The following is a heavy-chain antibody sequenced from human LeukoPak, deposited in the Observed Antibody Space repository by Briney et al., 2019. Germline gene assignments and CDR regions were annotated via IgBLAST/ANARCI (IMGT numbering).Heavy chain of an antibody. CDR1: RFTFTSYA. Sequence: GSLRLSCAASRFTFTSYAMSWVRQAPGKGLAWVSGISASGGTTYYADSVKGRFSISRDNSKNTLYLQMNSLRAEDTAVYYCAKAPFDFWSGGPWGQGTLVTVSS. V-gene: IGHV3-23*01. CDR3: AKAPFDFWSGGP. J-gene: IGHJ5*02. D-gene: IGHD3-3*01. CDR2: ISASGGTT.